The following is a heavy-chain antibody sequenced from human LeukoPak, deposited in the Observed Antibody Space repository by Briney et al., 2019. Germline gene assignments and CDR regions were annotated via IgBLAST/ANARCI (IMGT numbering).Heavy chain of an antibody. CDR3: ARGLTAHHGGTY. CDR2: INPNSGGT. V-gene: IGHV1-2*02. Sequence: ASVKVSCKASGYTFTGYYMHWVRQAPGQGLEWMGWINPNSGGTNYAQKFQGRVTMTRDTPISTAYMEVSRLRSDDTAVYYCARGLTAHHGGTYWGQGTLVTVSS. D-gene: IGHD3-16*01. J-gene: IGHJ4*02. CDR1: GYTFTGYY.